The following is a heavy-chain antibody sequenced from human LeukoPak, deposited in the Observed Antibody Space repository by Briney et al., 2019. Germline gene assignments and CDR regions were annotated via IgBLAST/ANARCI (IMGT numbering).Heavy chain of an antibody. CDR1: GGSISSSSYY. Sequence: SETLSLTCTVSGGSISSSSYYWGWIRQPPGKGLEWIGSIYYSGSTYYNPSLKSRVTISVDTSKNQFSLKLSSMTAADTAVYYCARRYFDYWGQGTLVTVSS. CDR3: ARRYFDY. V-gene: IGHV4-39*01. CDR2: IYYSGST. J-gene: IGHJ4*02.